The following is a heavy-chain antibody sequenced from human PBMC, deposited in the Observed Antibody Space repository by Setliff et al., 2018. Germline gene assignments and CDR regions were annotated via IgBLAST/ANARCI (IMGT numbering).Heavy chain of an antibody. Sequence: PGGSLRLSCAASGFTISYYAIHWVRQAPGKGLEWVSSISSSGSFEFYADSVKGRFTISRDNANNSMSLQMNSLRAEDSGVYYCTRALAEGSPAYWGQGTLVTVSS. D-gene: IGHD2-15*01. V-gene: IGHV3-21*01. CDR1: GFTISYYA. CDR2: ISSSGSFE. CDR3: TRALAEGSPAY. J-gene: IGHJ4*02.